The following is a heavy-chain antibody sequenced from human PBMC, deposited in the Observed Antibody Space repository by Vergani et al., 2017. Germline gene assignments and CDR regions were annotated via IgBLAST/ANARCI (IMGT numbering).Heavy chain of an antibody. Sequence: QLQLQESGPGLVKPSATLSLTCSVSGASIRSRNYYWGWIRQPPGKGLEWIASIYYSGSTYYNPSLKSRVTISVDTSKNQFSLKLSSVTAADTAVYFCAIHSTVEGLVKLGWSDPWGQGILVTVSS. CDR3: AIHSTVEGLVKLGWSDP. J-gene: IGHJ5*02. V-gene: IGHV4-39*01. D-gene: IGHD6-19*01. CDR2: IYYSGST. CDR1: GASIRSRNYY.